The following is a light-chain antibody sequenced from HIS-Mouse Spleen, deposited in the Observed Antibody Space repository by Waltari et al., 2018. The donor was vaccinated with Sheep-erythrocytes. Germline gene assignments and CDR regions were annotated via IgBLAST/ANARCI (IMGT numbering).Light chain of an antibody. CDR2: QDS. J-gene: IGLJ2*01. CDR1: KLGDKY. CDR3: QAWDSSTAV. V-gene: IGLV3-1*01. Sequence: LTQPRSVSGSPGQSVTTSCSGDKLGDKYAYWYQQKPGQSPVLVIYQDSKRPSGIPERFSGSNSGNTATLTISGTQAMDEADYYCQAWDSSTAVFGGGTKLTVL.